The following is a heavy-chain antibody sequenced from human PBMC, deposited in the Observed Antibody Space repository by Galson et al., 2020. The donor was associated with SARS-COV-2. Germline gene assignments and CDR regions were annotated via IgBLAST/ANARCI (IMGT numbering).Heavy chain of an antibody. Sequence: ASETLSLTCSVSGGSISSFYWTWIRQPPGKGLEWIGSIYSNGDTSYNTSLHSRVTISRDTYNNQFSLRLTSVAAADTAIYYCARLAADSIEGRRWWETTDYESYGMDVWGRGTTVTVSS. CDR1: GGSISSFY. CDR2: IYSNGDT. J-gene: IGHJ6*02. D-gene: IGHD3-16*01. CDR3: ARLAADSIEGRRWWETTDYESYGMDV. V-gene: IGHV4-59*08.